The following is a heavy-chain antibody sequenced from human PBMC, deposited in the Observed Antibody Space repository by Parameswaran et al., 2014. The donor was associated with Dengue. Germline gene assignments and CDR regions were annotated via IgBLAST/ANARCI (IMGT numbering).Heavy chain of an antibody. J-gene: IGHJ6*02. D-gene: IGHD6-13*01. Sequence: VRQAPGKGLEWIGEINHSGSTNYNPSLKSRVTISVDTSKNQFSLKLSSVTAADTAVYYCARGRADYSSSWWYYYYGMDVWGQGTTVTVSS. CDR3: ARGRADYSSSWWYYYYGMDV. V-gene: IGHV4-34*01. CDR2: INHSGST.